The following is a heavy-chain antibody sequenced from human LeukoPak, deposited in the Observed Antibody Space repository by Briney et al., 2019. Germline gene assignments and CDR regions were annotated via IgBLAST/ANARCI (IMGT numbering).Heavy chain of an antibody. J-gene: IGHJ6*03. D-gene: IGHD6-13*01. Sequence: PSETLSLTCTVSGGSISSYYWSWIRQPAGKGLEWIGRIYTSGSTNYNPSLKSRVTISVDTSKNQFSLKLSSVTAADTAVYYCARRIRGAAAGTHSGYYYYYMDVWGKGTTVTISS. CDR2: IYTSGST. V-gene: IGHV4-4*07. CDR3: ARRIRGAAAGTHSGYYYYYMDV. CDR1: GGSISSYY.